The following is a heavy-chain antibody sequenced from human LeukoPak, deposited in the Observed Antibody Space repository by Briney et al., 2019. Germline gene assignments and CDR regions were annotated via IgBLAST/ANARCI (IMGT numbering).Heavy chain of an antibody. D-gene: IGHD3-22*01. CDR3: VRQPPGVYDTTQSWFDP. CDR1: GYSFPSYW. Sequence: GESLKISCKVSGYSFPSYWITWVRQVPGKGLEWMGRIAPSDSYTNYNPSFEGHVTMSVEKSITTVYLQWSSLKASDTAMYYCVRQPPGVYDTTQSWFDPWGQGTLVTVSS. V-gene: IGHV5-10-1*01. J-gene: IGHJ5*02. CDR2: IAPSDSYT.